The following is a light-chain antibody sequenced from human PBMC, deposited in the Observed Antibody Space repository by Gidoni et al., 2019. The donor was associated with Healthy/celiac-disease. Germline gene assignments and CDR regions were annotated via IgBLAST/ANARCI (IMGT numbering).Light chain of an antibody. CDR1: QSVSSN. CDR2: GAS. V-gene: IGKV3-15*01. J-gene: IGKJ2*01. Sequence: EIVMTHSPATLSVSPGDRATLSCRASQSVSSNLAWYQQKPGQAPRLLIYGASTRATGIPARFSGSGSGTEFTLTISSLQSEDFAVYYCQQYNNWPRTFGQGTKLEIK. CDR3: QQYNNWPRT.